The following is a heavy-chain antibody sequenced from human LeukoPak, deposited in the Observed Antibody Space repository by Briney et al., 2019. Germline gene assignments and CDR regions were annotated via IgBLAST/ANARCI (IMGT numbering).Heavy chain of an antibody. J-gene: IGHJ4*02. Sequence: TGGSLRLSCAASGFTFSSYWMSWVRQAPGKGLEWVANIKQDGSEKYYVDSVKGRFTTSRDNAKKSLYLQMNSLRAEDTAVYYCARDSFFGYSYGHPFDYWGQGTLVTVSS. CDR2: IKQDGSEK. V-gene: IGHV3-7*01. D-gene: IGHD5-18*01. CDR1: GFTFSSYW. CDR3: ARDSFFGYSYGHPFDY.